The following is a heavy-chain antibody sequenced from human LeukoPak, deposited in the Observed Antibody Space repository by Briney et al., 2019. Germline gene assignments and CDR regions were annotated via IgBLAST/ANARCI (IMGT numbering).Heavy chain of an antibody. Sequence: PGGSLRLSCAASGFTFSSYSMNWVRQAPGKGLEWVSYISSSSSTIYYADSVKGRFTISRDNAKNSLYLQMNSLRAEDTAVYYCARVDFVKRYMDVWGKGTTVTVSS. CDR3: ARVDFVKRYMDV. CDR1: GFTFSSYS. D-gene: IGHD3-3*01. V-gene: IGHV3-48*01. CDR2: ISSSSSTI. J-gene: IGHJ6*03.